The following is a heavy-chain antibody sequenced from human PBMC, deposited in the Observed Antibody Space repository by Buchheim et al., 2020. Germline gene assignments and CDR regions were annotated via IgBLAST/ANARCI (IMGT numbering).Heavy chain of an antibody. CDR1: GFTFSSYA. D-gene: IGHD3-3*01. CDR2: ISGSGGST. CDR3: AKEGLWEEWLLYRYYYYYGMDV. V-gene: IGHV3-23*01. Sequence: EVQLLESGGGLVQPGGSLRLSCAASGFTFSSYAMSWVRQAPGKGLEWVSAISGSGGSTYYAASVKGRFTISRDNSKNTLSLQMNSLRAEDTAVYYCAKEGLWEEWLLYRYYYYYGMDVGGQGTT. J-gene: IGHJ6*02.